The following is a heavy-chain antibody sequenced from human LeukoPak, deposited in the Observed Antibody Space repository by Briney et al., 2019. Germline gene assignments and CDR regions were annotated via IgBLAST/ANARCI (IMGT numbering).Heavy chain of an antibody. D-gene: IGHD3-22*01. CDR3: ARAARELQNIIVLVINDAFDV. CDR2: INAYNGNT. Sequence: ASVKVSCKASGYTFNTYAISWVRQAPGQGLEWMGWINAYNGNTNYAQKFQDRVSITTDTSTSTAYLDVRSLRSADTAIYSWARAARELQNIIVLVINDAFDVWGQGTMVTVSS. V-gene: IGHV1-18*01. CDR1: GYTFNTYA. J-gene: IGHJ3*01.